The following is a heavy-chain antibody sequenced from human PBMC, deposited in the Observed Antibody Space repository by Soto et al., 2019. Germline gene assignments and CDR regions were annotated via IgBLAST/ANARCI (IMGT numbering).Heavy chain of an antibody. V-gene: IGHV4-34*01. CDR2: INHSGST. Sequence: SETLSLTCAVYGGSFSGYYWSWIRQPPGKGLEWIGEINHSGSTNYNPSLKSRVTISVDTSKDQFSLKLSSVTAADTAVYYCARGMPHIVVVVAATLGNNWFEPWGQGTLVTLSS. CDR3: ARGMPHIVVVVAATLGNNWFEP. D-gene: IGHD2-15*01. CDR1: GGSFSGYY. J-gene: IGHJ5*02.